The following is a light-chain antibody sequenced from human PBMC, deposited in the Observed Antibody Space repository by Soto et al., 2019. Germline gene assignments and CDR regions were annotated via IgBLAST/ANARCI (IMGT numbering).Light chain of an antibody. CDR1: QSVSSN. V-gene: IGKV3-15*01. J-gene: IGKJ1*01. Sequence: EIVMTQYQSKLSLPPGERATLSCRASQSVSSNLAWYQQKPGQAPRLLISAASTRATGIPARSIVSGSGTEFTLTIRSIESVDFAVDDCQQYNNWPVFGQGTKVDI. CDR2: AAS. CDR3: QQYNNWPV.